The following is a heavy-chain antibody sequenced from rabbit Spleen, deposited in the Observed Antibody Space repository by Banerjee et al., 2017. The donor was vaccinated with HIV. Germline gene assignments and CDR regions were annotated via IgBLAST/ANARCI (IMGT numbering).Heavy chain of an antibody. V-gene: IGHV1S45*01. J-gene: IGHJ6*01. Sequence: QEQLEESGGDLVKPEGSLTLTCTASGFSFSSSDYMCWVRQAPGKGLEWISCIGGSSSGFAYSATWATGRFTCSKTSSTTVTLQMTSLTAADTATYFCARDTGSSFSTYGMDLWGPGTLVTVS. CDR3: ARDTGSSFSTYGMDL. D-gene: IGHD8-1*01. CDR2: IGGSSSGFA. CDR1: GFSFSSSDY.